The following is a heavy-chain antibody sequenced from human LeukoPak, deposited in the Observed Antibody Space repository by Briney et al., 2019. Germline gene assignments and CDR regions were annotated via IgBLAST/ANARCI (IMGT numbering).Heavy chain of an antibody. J-gene: IGHJ3*02. CDR3: ARLISSGYYNDAFDI. CDR2: IIPIFGTA. V-gene: IGHV1-69*05. CDR1: GYTFTSYA. Sequence: GASVKVSCKASGYTFTSYAISWVRQAPGQGLEWMGRIIPIFGTANYAQKFQGRVTITTDESTSTAYMELSSLRSEDTAVYYCARLISSGYYNDAFDIWGQGTMVTVSS. D-gene: IGHD3-22*01.